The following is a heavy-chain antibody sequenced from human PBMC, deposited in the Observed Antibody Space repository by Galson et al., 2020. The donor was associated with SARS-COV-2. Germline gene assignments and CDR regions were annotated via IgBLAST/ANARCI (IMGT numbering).Heavy chain of an antibody. J-gene: IGHJ4*02. CDR3: AALWAGMTTGGGY. D-gene: IGHD4-17*01. CDR1: GFTFSSSA. V-gene: IGHV1-58*01. Sequence: SVQVSCKASGFTFSSSAVQWVRQARGQRLEWIGWIVVGTGNTNYAQNFQERVTITRDMSTNTAYMELSSLRFDDTAVYYCAALWAGMTTGGGYWGQGTLVTVSS. CDR2: IVVGTGNT.